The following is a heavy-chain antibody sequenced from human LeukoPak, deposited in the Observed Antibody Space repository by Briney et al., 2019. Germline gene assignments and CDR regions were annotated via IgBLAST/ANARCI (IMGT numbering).Heavy chain of an antibody. D-gene: IGHD3-22*01. Sequence: PGGSLRLSCAASGFTFSSYSMNWVRQAPGKGLEWVSYISSSSSTIYYADSVKGRFTISRDNAKNSLYLQMNSLRAEDTAVYYCARDYDSSGYNQGWFDPWGQRTLVTVSS. CDR1: GFTFSSYS. CDR2: ISSSSSTI. CDR3: ARDYDSSGYNQGWFDP. V-gene: IGHV3-48*01. J-gene: IGHJ5*02.